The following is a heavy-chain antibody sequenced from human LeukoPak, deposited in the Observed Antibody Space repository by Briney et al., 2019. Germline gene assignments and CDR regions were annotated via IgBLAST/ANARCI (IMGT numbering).Heavy chain of an antibody. CDR2: LYYSGST. CDR3: ARVLETYYDFWSGYGSRAFDI. CDR1: GGSISSYY. J-gene: IGHJ3*02. V-gene: IGHV4-59*12. Sequence: SETLSLTCTVSGGSISSYYWTWIRQPPGKGLEWIGSLYYSGSTNYNPSLKSRVTISVDTSKNQFSLKLSSVTAADTAVYYCARVLETYYDFWSGYGSRAFDIWGQGTMVTVSS. D-gene: IGHD3-3*01.